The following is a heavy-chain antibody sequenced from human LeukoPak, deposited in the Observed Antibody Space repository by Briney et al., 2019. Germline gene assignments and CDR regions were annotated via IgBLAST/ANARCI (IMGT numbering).Heavy chain of an antibody. Sequence: SETLSLTCSVSGGSISSYYWSWIRQPPGKGLEWIGYIYYSGSTNYNPSLKSRVTISVDTSKNQFSLKLSSVTAADTAVYYCARIVATIKGSPWFDPWGQGTLVTVSS. CDR2: IYYSGST. J-gene: IGHJ5*02. V-gene: IGHV4-59*01. D-gene: IGHD5-12*01. CDR3: ARIVATIKGSPWFDP. CDR1: GGSISSYY.